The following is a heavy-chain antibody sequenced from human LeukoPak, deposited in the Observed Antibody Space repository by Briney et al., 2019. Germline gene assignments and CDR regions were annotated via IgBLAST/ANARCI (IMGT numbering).Heavy chain of an antibody. CDR2: IKQDGSEK. Sequence: GGSLRLSCAASGFTFSNYWMTWVRQAPGKGLEWVANIKQDGSEKYYVDSVKGRFTISRDNAKNSLYLQMNSLRAEDTAVYYCARDEYCSGGSCLDANWFDPWGQGTLVTVSS. CDR1: GFTFSNYW. CDR3: ARDEYCSGGSCLDANWFDP. D-gene: IGHD2-15*01. V-gene: IGHV3-7*01. J-gene: IGHJ5*02.